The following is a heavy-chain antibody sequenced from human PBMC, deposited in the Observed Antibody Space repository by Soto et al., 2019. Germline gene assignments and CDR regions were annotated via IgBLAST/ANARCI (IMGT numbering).Heavy chain of an antibody. J-gene: IGHJ6*02. Sequence: ESGPTLVNPTQTLTLTCTYSGFSLGTSGMCVSWIRQPPGKAPGWLALIDWEDDKYYSTSLKTRLSISKDTSKNQVVLTVTNMDAVDTGTYFCARIHLRNYVLNGMDVWGQGITVTVSS. CDR3: ARIHLRNYVLNGMDV. V-gene: IGHV2-70*01. D-gene: IGHD1-7*01. CDR1: GFSLGTSGMC. CDR2: IDWEDDK.